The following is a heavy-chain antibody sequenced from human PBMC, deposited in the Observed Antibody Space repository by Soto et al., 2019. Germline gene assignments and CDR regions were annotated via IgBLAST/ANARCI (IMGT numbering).Heavy chain of an antibody. CDR3: ARETYIYYILTGYGVNWFDP. D-gene: IGHD3-9*01. V-gene: IGHV4-59*01. Sequence: SETLSLTCTVSGGSISSYYWSWIRQPPGKGLEWIGYIYYSGSTNYNPSLKSRVTISVDTSKNQFSLKLSSVTAADTAVYYCARETYIYYILTGYGVNWFDPWGQGTLVTVS. CDR2: IYYSGST. J-gene: IGHJ5*02. CDR1: GGSISSYY.